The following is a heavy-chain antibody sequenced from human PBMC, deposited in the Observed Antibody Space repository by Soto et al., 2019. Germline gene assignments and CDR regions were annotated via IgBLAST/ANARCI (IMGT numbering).Heavy chain of an antibody. Sequence: QVQLVESGGGVVQPGRSLRLSCAGSGFTFSSYAMHWVRQAPGKGLEWVAVIWHDGSNTYYVDSVKGRFTISRDNPKNTLYMQMNSLRAEDTAVYYCARSGEGMITVWSQGTLVTVSS. CDR3: ARSGEGMITV. V-gene: IGHV3-33*01. CDR2: IWHDGSNT. CDR1: GFTFSSYA. D-gene: IGHD3-16*01. J-gene: IGHJ4*02.